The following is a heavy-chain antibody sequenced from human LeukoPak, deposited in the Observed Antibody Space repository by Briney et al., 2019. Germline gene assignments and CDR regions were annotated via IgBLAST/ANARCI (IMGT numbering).Heavy chain of an antibody. Sequence: AGSMRLSSVASGFSFSSYWMSWVRQPPGNGLEWVAATKKVGSDKNYVDSVAGRFCISRDTAKNPLYLQRNRVRAEDTGVYNCVRDWFGETWGQGTLVTVSS. V-gene: IGHV3-7*01. CDR2: TKKVGSDK. CDR1: GFSFSSYW. CDR3: VRDWFGET. J-gene: IGHJ5*02. D-gene: IGHD3-10*01.